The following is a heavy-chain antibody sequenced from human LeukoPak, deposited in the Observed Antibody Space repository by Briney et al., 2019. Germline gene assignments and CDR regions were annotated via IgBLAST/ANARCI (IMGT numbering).Heavy chain of an antibody. Sequence: ASVRVSCKASGYTFNNYGISWVRQAPGQGLEWMGWISAYSGNRNYAQKLQGRVTMTTDTSTSTAYMELRSLRSDDTAVYYCARVEAYCTRTSCHDYWGQGTLVTVSS. V-gene: IGHV1-18*01. CDR2: ISAYSGNR. CDR3: ARVEAYCTRTSCHDY. J-gene: IGHJ4*02. D-gene: IGHD2-2*01. CDR1: GYTFNNYG.